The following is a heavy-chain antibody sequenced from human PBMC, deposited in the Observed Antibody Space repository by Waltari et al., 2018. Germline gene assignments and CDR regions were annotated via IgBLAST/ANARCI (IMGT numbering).Heavy chain of an antibody. V-gene: IGHV1-46*01. D-gene: IGHD3-16*01. CDR3: ARDEVGEQRGESGIDY. CDR1: GYTSTSYY. Sequence: QVQLVESGGGVVQPGRSLRLSCAASGYTSTSYYMHWVRQAPGQGLEWIGIINPSGGSTSYAQKFQGRVTMTRDTSTSTVYMELRSLRSEDTAVYYCARDEVGEQRGESGIDYWGQGTLVTVSS. J-gene: IGHJ4*02. CDR2: INPSGGST.